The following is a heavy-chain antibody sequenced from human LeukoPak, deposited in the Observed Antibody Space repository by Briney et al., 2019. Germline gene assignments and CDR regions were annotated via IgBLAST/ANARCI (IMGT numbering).Heavy chain of an antibody. V-gene: IGHV3-23*01. D-gene: IGHD3-16*01. CDR2: ISGSAGST. CDR3: AKQGGQAGYFDY. Sequence: PEASLRLSCAASGFTFTNYDMSWVRQAPGKGLEWVSAISGSAGSTYYADSVKGRFTISRDNSKNTLYLQMNSLRAEDTAVYYCAKQGGQAGYFDYWGQGTLVTVSS. CDR1: GFTFTNYD. J-gene: IGHJ4*02.